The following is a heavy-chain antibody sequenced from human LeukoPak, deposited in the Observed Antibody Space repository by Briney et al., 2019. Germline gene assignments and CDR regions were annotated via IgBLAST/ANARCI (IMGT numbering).Heavy chain of an antibody. J-gene: IGHJ4*02. D-gene: IGHD3-10*01. CDR1: GYTFAGYY. CDR3: AREIGSGSFLDN. V-gene: IGHV1-2*02. Sequence: GASVKVSCKASGYTFAGYYMHWVRQAPGQGLEWMGWINPKIGGTNYAQKFQGRVTTTRDTSISTAYMELSRLRSDDTAVYYCAREIGSGSFLDNWGQGTLVTVSS. CDR2: INPKIGGT.